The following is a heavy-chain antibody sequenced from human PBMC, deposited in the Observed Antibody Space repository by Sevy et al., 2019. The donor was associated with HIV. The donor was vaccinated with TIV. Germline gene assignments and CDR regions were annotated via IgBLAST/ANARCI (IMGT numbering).Heavy chain of an antibody. CDR2: IRSKTYGGTT. D-gene: IGHD2-15*01. CDR3: SREGSEGSVRQPDAFDI. Sequence: GGCLRLSCTASGFTFGEYAMSWFRQAPGKGLEWVGFIRSKTYGGTTEYAASVKGRFTISRDDSKSIAYLQMNSLKTEDTGMYYCSREGSEGSVRQPDAFDIWGQGTMVTVSS. V-gene: IGHV3-49*03. CDR1: GFTFGEYA. J-gene: IGHJ3*02.